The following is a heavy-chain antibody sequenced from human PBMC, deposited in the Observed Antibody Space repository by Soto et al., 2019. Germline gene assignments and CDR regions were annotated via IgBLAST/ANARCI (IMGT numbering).Heavy chain of an antibody. D-gene: IGHD2-15*01. J-gene: IGHJ4*02. CDR2: IYYSGST. CDR3: ARVVGYCSGGSCYADSNFDY. V-gene: IGHV4-61*01. Sequence: ASETLSLTCTVSGGSVSSGSYYWSWIRQPPGKGLEWIGYIYYSGSTNYNPSLKSRVTISVDTSKNQFSLKLSSVTAADTAVYYCARVVGYCSGGSCYADSNFDYWGQGTLVTVSS. CDR1: GGSVSSGSYY.